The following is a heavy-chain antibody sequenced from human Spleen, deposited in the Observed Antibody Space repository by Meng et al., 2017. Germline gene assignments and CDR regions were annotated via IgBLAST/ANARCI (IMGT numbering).Heavy chain of an antibody. CDR3: ARGDRTMVRGTRVYAFDI. D-gene: IGHD3-10*01. CDR1: GGSFSGYY. J-gene: IGHJ3*02. CDR2: INYSGST. Sequence: SETLSLTCAVYGGSFSGYYWSWIRQPPGKGLEWIGEINYSGSTNYNPSLKSRVTISVDTSKNQFSLKLSSVTAADTAVYYCARGDRTMVRGTRVYAFDIWGQGTLVTVSS. V-gene: IGHV4-34*01.